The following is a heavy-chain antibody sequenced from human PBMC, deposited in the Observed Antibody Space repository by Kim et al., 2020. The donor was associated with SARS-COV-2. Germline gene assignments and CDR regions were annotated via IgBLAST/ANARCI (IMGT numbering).Heavy chain of an antibody. CDR1: GFTFDDYT. Sequence: GGSLRLSCAASGFTFDDYTMHWVRQAPGKGLEWVSLINWDGGSTFYADSVKGRFTISRDNSRNSLYLQMNSLRAEDTALYYCAKARGIQLWSPFDYWGQGTLVTVSS. D-gene: IGHD5-18*01. CDR3: AKARGIQLWSPFDY. V-gene: IGHV3-43*01. CDR2: INWDGGST. J-gene: IGHJ4*02.